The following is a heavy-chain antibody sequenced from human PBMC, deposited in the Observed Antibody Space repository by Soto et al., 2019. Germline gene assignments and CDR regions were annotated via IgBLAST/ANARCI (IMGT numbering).Heavy chain of an antibody. CDR3: ARGYSGYDLGYYYYYGMDV. CDR1: GFSLITSGMC. D-gene: IGHD5-12*01. V-gene: IGHV2-70*01. J-gene: IGHJ6*02. CDR2: IDWDDDK. Sequence: SGPTLVNPTQTLTLTCTFSGFSLITSGMCVSWIRQPPGKALEWLALIDWDDDKYYSTSLTTRLTISKATSKNQVVLTMTNMXPVDTATYYCARGYSGYDLGYYYYYGMDVWGQGTTVTVSS.